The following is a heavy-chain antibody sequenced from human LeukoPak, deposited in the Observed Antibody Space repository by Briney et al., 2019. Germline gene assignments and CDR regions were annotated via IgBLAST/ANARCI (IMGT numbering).Heavy chain of an antibody. CDR3: ARAPSVGATPSPFDY. D-gene: IGHD1-26*01. Sequence: SETLSLTCTVSGGSISSSSYYWGWIRQPPGKGLEWIGSIYYSGSTYYNPSLKSRVTISVDTSKNQFSLKLSSVTAADTAVYYCARAPSVGATPSPFDYWGQGTLVTVSS. J-gene: IGHJ4*02. V-gene: IGHV4-39*07. CDR2: IYYSGST. CDR1: GGSISSSSYY.